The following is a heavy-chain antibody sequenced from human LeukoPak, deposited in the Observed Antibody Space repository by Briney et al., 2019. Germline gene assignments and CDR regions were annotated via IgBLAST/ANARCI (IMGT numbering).Heavy chain of an antibody. CDR1: GGSVSSSSYY. CDR3: ARGWNYGDY. CDR2: IYYSGST. D-gene: IGHD3-3*01. Sequence: PSETLSLTCTVSGGSVSSSSYYWGWIRQPPGKGLEWIGSIYYSGSTYYNPSLKSRVTISVDTSNNQVSLELSSVTAADTAVYYCARGWNYGDYWGQGTLVTVSS. V-gene: IGHV4-39*07. J-gene: IGHJ4*02.